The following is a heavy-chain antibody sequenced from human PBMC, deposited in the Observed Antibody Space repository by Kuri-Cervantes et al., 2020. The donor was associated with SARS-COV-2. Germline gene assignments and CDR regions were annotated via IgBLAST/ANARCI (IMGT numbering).Heavy chain of an antibody. CDR2: ISGSGGST. D-gene: IGHD3-10*01. J-gene: IGHJ4*02. Sequence: GGSLRLSCGASGFTFSSYAMNWVRQAPGKGLEWVSIISGSGGSTYYADSVKGRFTISRDNSKNTLYLQMNSLRAEDTAVYYCAKGPYGFGWDQGYYFDYWGQGTLVTVSS. CDR3: AKGPYGFGWDQGYYFDY. CDR1: GFTFSSYA. V-gene: IGHV3-23*01.